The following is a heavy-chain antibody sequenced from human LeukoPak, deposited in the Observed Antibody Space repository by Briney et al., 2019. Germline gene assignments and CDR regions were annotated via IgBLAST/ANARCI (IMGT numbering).Heavy chain of an antibody. CDR2: INVKSGAT. Sequence: ASVKVSCKAFGYTFIDYYFNWVRQAPGQGPEWMGRINVKSGATDYAQKFQGRVTVTRDTSISTAYMELSSLRSDDTAVYYCARVGRESSTGWLDYWGQGTLVTVSS. CDR3: ARVGRESSTGWLDY. J-gene: IGHJ4*02. D-gene: IGHD6-19*01. V-gene: IGHV1-2*06. CDR1: GYTFIDYY.